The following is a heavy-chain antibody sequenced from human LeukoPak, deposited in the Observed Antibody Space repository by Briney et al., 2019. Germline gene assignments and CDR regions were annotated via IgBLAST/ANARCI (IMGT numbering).Heavy chain of an antibody. V-gene: IGHV3-49*03. Sequence: GGSLRLSCTASGFTFGDYAMSWFRQAPGKGLEWVGFIRSKAYGGTTEYAASVKGRFTISRDDSKSIAYLQMNSLKTEDTAVYYCTRVLGSSSWSISAYFDYWGQGTLVTVSS. D-gene: IGHD6-13*01. CDR3: TRVLGSSSWSISAYFDY. J-gene: IGHJ4*02. CDR1: GFTFGDYA. CDR2: IRSKAYGGTT.